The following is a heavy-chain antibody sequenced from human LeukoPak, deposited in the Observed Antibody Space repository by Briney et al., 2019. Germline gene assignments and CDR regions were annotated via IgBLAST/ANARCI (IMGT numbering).Heavy chain of an antibody. Sequence: GASVKVSCKASGGTFSSYDINWVRQATGQGLEWMGWMNPNSGNTGYAQKFQGRVTITRNTSISTAYMELSSLRSEDTAVYYCARGTAARLLKRTAYYFDYWGQGTLVTVSS. CDR2: MNPNSGNT. CDR3: ARGTAARLLKRTAYYFDY. CDR1: GGTFSSYD. V-gene: IGHV1-8*03. D-gene: IGHD6-6*01. J-gene: IGHJ4*02.